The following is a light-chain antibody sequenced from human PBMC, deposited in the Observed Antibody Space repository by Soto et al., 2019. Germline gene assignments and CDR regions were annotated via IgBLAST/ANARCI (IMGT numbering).Light chain of an antibody. CDR1: SSNIGSTID. V-gene: IGLV1-40*01. CDR2: QDS. Sequence: QSVLTQPPSVSGAPGQRVTLSCTGRSSNIGSTIDVHWYQHLPGTAPKLLIYQDSNRPSGVPDRFSGSKSGTAASLAITGLQAEDEADYYCQSYNNSLRAWVFGGGTQLTVL. CDR3: QSYNNSLRAWV. J-gene: IGLJ3*02.